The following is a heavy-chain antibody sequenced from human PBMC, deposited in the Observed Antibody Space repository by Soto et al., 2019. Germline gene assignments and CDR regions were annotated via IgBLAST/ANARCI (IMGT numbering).Heavy chain of an antibody. J-gene: IGHJ4*02. Sequence: PGGSLRLSCAASGFIFSPYSMNWVRQAPGRGLEWVSFISGSGTTIYYADSVKGRFTISRDNAKNSVYLQMNSLRDEDTAVYYCARDLGYCSGGSCYPYDYWGQGTLVTVSS. CDR3: ARDLGYCSGGSCYPYDY. D-gene: IGHD2-15*01. V-gene: IGHV3-48*02. CDR1: GFIFSPYS. CDR2: ISGSGTTI.